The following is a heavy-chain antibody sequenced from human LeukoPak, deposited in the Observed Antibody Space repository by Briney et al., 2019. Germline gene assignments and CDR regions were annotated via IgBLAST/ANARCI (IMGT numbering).Heavy chain of an antibody. CDR2: IYAGGDT. D-gene: IGHD3-16*01. CDR3: AGHYAIDY. J-gene: IGHJ4*02. V-gene: IGHV3-66*04. Sequence: GSLRLSCAASGFTFSSYAMSWVRQAPGKGLEWVSGIYAGGDTYYADSVKGRFTISRDNSKNTLYLQMNSLRVEDTAVYHCAGHYAIDYWGQGTLVTVSS. CDR1: GFTFSSYA.